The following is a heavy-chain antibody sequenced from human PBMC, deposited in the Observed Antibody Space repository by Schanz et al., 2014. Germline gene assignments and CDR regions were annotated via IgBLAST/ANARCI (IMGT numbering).Heavy chain of an antibody. CDR2: FDAHDGRA. J-gene: IGHJ4*02. CDR3: AKTLFPGGTQTFGN. V-gene: IGHV3-23*01. Sequence: EVPLLASGGGLVQPGGSLRLSCEASGFSFGNYGMSWVRQAPGKGLEWVSGFDAHDGRAYYADSAKGRFTISRDNSKSTLYVEMNSLRVEDTAVYYCAKTLFPGGTQTFGNWGRGTLVTVS. D-gene: IGHD2-8*02. CDR1: GFSFGNYG.